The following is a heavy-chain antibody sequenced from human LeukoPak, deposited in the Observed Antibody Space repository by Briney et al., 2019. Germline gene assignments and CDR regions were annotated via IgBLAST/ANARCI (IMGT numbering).Heavy chain of an antibody. CDR2: IYYSGST. J-gene: IGHJ6*03. Sequence: PSETLSLTCTVSGGSISSYYWSWIRQPPGKGLEWIGYIYYSGSTNYNPSLKSRVTISVDTSKNQFSPKLSSVTAADTAVYYCARVKGYCSGGSCYHYYYMDVWGKGTTVTVSS. V-gene: IGHV4-59*01. CDR1: GGSISSYY. D-gene: IGHD2-15*01. CDR3: ARVKGYCSGGSCYHYYYMDV.